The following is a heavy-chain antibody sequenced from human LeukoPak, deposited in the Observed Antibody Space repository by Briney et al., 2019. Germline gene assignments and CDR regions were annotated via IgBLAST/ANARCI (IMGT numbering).Heavy chain of an antibody. V-gene: IGHV1-18*01. J-gene: IGHJ4*02. CDR1: GYTFINYG. CDR2: ISAYNGNT. Sequence: ASVKVSCKASGYTFINYGITWVRQAPGQGLEWMGWISAYNGNTNYAQKLQGRVTMTTDTSTSTAYMELRSLRSDDTAVYYCASTVGGTFDYWGQGTLVTVSS. CDR3: ASTVGGTFDY. D-gene: IGHD2-15*01.